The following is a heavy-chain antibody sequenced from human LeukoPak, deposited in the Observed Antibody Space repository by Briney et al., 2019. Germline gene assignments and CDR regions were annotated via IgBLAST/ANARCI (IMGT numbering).Heavy chain of an antibody. CDR2: TNHSGGT. V-gene: IGHV4-34*01. CDR1: GGSISSYY. CDR3: ARVPLSYGNYRRWFDP. D-gene: IGHD4-11*01. Sequence: SETLSLTCTVSGGSISSYYWSWIRQPPGKGLEWIGETNHSGGTNYNPSLKSRVTISVDTSKNQFSLKLSSVTAADTAVYYCARVPLSYGNYRRWFDPWGQGTLVTVSS. J-gene: IGHJ5*02.